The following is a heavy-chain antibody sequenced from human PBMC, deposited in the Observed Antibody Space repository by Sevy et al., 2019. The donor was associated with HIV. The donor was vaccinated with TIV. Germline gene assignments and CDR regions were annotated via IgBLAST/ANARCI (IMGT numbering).Heavy chain of an antibody. V-gene: IGHV3-30-3*01. CDR3: ASDLDYYGSGSYPYYYYGMDV. CDR1: GFTFSSYA. D-gene: IGHD3-10*01. CDR2: ISYDGSNK. J-gene: IGHJ6*02. Sequence: GGSLRLSCAASGFTFSSYAMHWVRQAPGKGLEWVAVISYDGSNKYYAGSVKGRFTIPRDNSKNTLYLQRNRLRAVDTAVYYYASDLDYYGSGSYPYYYYGMDVWGQGTTVTVSS.